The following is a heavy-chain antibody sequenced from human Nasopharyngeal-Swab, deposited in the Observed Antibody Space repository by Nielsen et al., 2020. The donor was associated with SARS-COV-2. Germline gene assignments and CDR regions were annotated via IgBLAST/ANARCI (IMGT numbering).Heavy chain of an antibody. Sequence: ASVKVSCKASGYTFTSYGISWVRQAPGQGLEWMGWISAYNGNTNYAQRLQGRATMTTDTSTSTAYMELRSLRSDDTAVYYCAREEVITIFGVVAYYFDYWGQGTLVTVSS. CDR1: GYTFTSYG. D-gene: IGHD3-3*01. J-gene: IGHJ4*02. CDR2: ISAYNGNT. CDR3: AREEVITIFGVVAYYFDY. V-gene: IGHV1-18*01.